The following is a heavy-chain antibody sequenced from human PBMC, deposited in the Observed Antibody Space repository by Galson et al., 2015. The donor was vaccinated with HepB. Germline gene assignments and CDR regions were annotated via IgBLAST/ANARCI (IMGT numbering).Heavy chain of an antibody. Sequence: SLRLSCAASGFTFSSYSMNWVRQAPGKGLEWVSSISSSSSYIYYADSVKGRFTISRDNAKNSLYLQMNSLRAEDTAVYYCARDLARDSSGYYYYFDYWGQGTLVTVSS. CDR3: ARDLARDSSGYYYYFDY. V-gene: IGHV3-21*01. CDR1: GFTFSSYS. CDR2: ISSSSSYI. J-gene: IGHJ4*02. D-gene: IGHD3-22*01.